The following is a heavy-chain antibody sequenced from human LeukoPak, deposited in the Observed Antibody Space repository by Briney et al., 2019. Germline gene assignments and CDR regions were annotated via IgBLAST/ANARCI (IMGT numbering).Heavy chain of an antibody. Sequence: SETLSLTCTVSGGSISSGSYYWSWIRQPPGKGLEWIGYIYYSGSTNYNPSLKSRVTISVDTSKNQFSLKLSSVTAADTAVYYCARAFYPGYYSYMAVWGKGTTVTVSS. CDR2: IYYSGST. D-gene: IGHD3-3*02. CDR3: ARAFYPGYYSYMAV. J-gene: IGHJ6*03. CDR1: GGSISSGSYY. V-gene: IGHV4-61*01.